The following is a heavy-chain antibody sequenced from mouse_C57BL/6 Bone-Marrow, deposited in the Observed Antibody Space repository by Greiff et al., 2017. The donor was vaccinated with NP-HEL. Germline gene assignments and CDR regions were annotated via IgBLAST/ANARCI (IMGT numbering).Heavy chain of an antibody. J-gene: IGHJ3*01. V-gene: IGHV1-81*01. Sequence: QVQLKESGAELARPGASVKLSCKASGYTFTSYGISWVKQRTGQGLEWIGEIYPRSGNTYYIEKFKGKATLTADKSSSTAYMELRSLTSEDTAVYFCARRSIDYYGSSLFAYWGQGTLVTVSA. D-gene: IGHD1-1*01. CDR2: IYPRSGNT. CDR1: GYTFTSYG. CDR3: ARRSIDYYGSSLFAY.